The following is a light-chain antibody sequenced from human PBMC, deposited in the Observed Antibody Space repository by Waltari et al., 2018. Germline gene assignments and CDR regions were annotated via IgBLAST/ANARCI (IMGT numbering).Light chain of an antibody. CDR2: EVR. CDR3: SSNTRSDTLV. Sequence: QSALAQPASVSGSPGQSITISCTGTSSDVGGYNYVSWYQQYAGEAPKLLIFEVRKRRSGVSSRLSGFKSGNTASLTISGLQAEDEADYYCSSNTRSDTLVFGGRTKVTVL. CDR1: SSDVGGYNY. V-gene: IGLV2-14*01. J-gene: IGLJ2*01.